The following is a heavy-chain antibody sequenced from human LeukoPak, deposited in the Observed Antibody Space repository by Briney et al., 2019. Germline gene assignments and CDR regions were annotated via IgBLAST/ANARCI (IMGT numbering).Heavy chain of an antibody. CDR2: IIPIFGTA. Sequence: SVKVSCKASGYTFTSYVINWVRQATGQGLEWMGGIIPIFGTANYAQKFQGRVTITADKSTSTAYMELSSLRSEDTAVYYCARDLDYYDSSGYYYYYYMDVWGKGTTVTVSS. D-gene: IGHD3-22*01. CDR1: GYTFTSYV. J-gene: IGHJ6*03. CDR3: ARDLDYYDSSGYYYYYYMDV. V-gene: IGHV1-69*06.